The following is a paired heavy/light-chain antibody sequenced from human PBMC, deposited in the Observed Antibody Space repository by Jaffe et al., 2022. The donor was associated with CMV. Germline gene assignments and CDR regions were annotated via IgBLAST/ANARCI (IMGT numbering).Light chain of an antibody. CDR2: LGS. CDR1: QSLLHSNGYNY. V-gene: IGKV2-28*01. Sequence: DIVMTQSPLSLPVTPGEPASISCRSSQSLLHSNGYNYLDWYLQKPGKSPQLLIYLGSNRASGVPGRFTGSGSGTDFTLKISGVEAEDFGVYYCMQALQTPYTFGQGTKLEI. J-gene: IGKJ2*01. CDR3: MQALQTPYT.
Heavy chain of an antibody. CDR2: IANSGST. V-gene: IGHV4-59*01. J-gene: IGHJ2*01. CDR1: GGSIRSYS. CDR3: ARFGSMVISTNINWHFDL. Sequence: QVQLQESGPGLVKISETLSLTCTVSGGSIRSYSWSWIRQPPGRGLEWIGHIANSGSTKYNASLKSRVTISVDTSKNQFTLKLSSVTAADTAVYYCARFGSMVISTNINWHFDLWGRGTPVTVSS. D-gene: IGHD2-2*01.